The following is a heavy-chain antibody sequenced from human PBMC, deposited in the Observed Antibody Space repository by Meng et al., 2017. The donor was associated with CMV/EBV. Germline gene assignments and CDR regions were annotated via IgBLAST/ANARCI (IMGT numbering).Heavy chain of an antibody. Sequence: GSLRLSCTVSGGSISSYYWSWIRQPPGKGLEWIGYIYYSGSTNYNPSLKSRVTISVDTSKNQFSLKLSSVTAADTAVYYCAREEGLRYYDSSGYFGRFDYWGQGTLVTVPQ. CDR3: AREEGLRYYDSSGYFGRFDY. J-gene: IGHJ4*02. D-gene: IGHD3-22*01. V-gene: IGHV4-59*01. CDR2: IYYSGST. CDR1: GGSISSYY.